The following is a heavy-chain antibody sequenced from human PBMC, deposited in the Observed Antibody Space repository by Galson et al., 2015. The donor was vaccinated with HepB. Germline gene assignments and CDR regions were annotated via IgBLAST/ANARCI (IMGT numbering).Heavy chain of an antibody. J-gene: IGHJ4*02. Sequence: SLRLSCAASGFTFSSYAMSWVRQAPGKGLEWVSAISGSGGSTYYADSVKGRFTIPRDNSKNTLYLQMNSLRAEDTAVYYCAKLIVVVISPSDYFDYWGQGTLVTVSS. CDR2: ISGSGGST. D-gene: IGHD3-22*01. V-gene: IGHV3-23*01. CDR1: GFTFSSYA. CDR3: AKLIVVVISPSDYFDY.